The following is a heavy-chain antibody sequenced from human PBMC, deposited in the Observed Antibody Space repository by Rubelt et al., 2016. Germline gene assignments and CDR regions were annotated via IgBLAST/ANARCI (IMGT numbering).Heavy chain of an antibody. V-gene: IGHV4-39*07. CDR1: GGSISSSSYY. CDR3: ARDPQNWFDP. D-gene: IGHD2/OR15-2a*01. Sequence: QLQLQESGPGLVKPSETLSLTCTVSGGSISSSSYYWGWIRQPPGKGLEWIGSIYYSGSTYYNPSLKSRVTISVDTSKNQFSRKGRSVTAADTAMYFCARDPQNWFDPWGQGTPVTVSS. CDR2: IYYSGST. J-gene: IGHJ5*02.